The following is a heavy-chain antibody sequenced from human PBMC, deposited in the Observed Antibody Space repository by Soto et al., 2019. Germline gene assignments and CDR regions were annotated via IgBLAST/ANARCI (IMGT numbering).Heavy chain of an antibody. CDR1: GFTFSSYG. CDR3: ATSRPAVLRDIDDY. CDR2: IWYDGSNK. J-gene: IGHJ4*02. Sequence: QVQLVESGGGVVQPGRSLRLSCEASGFTFSSYGMHWVRQAPGKGLEWVAVIWYDGSNKYYADSVKGRFTISRDNSKNTLYLQMNSLRAEDTAVYYCATSRPAVLRDIDDYWGQETLVTVSS. D-gene: IGHD2-2*01. V-gene: IGHV3-33*01.